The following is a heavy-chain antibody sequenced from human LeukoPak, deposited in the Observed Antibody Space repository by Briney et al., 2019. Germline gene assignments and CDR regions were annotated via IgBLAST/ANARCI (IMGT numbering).Heavy chain of an antibody. J-gene: IGHJ4*02. CDR1: GGSISSYY. V-gene: IGHV4-59*01. CDR3: ASGKASGYSHSKYFDY. D-gene: IGHD5-24*01. Sequence: SETLSLTCTVSGGSISSYYWSWIRQPPGKGLEWIGYIYYSGSTNYNPSLKSRVTISVDTSKNQFSLKLSSVTAADTAVYYCASGKASGYSHSKYFDYWGQGTLVTVSS. CDR2: IYYSGST.